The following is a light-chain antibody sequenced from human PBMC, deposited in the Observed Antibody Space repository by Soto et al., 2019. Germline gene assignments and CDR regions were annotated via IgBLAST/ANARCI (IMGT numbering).Light chain of an antibody. V-gene: IGKV3-20*01. CDR3: HQYNNWPSWT. J-gene: IGKJ1*01. CDR2: GAS. CDR1: QSVSSSY. Sequence: EIVLTQSPGTLSFSPGERATLTCRASQSVSSSYLAWFQQKPGQAPRLLIYGASSRATGIPDRFSGSGSGTDFTLTISRLEPEDFAVYYCHQYNNWPSWTFGQGTKVEIK.